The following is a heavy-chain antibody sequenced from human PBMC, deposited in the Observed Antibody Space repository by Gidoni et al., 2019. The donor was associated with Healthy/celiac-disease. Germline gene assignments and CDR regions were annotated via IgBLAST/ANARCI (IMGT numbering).Heavy chain of an antibody. Sequence: EVQLVESGGGLVQPGGSLRLSCAASGFTFSRYAMRWVRQAPGKGVEWVSAISGCGGSTYYADSVKGRFTISRDNSKNTLYLQMNSLRAEDTAVYYCAKDVMVRGVIWIFDYWGQGTLVTVSS. CDR2: ISGCGGST. CDR1: GFTFSRYA. CDR3: AKDVMVRGVIWIFDY. V-gene: IGHV3-23*04. J-gene: IGHJ4*02. D-gene: IGHD3-10*01.